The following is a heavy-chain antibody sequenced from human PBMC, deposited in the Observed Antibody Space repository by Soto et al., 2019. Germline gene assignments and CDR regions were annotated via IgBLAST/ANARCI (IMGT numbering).Heavy chain of an antibody. D-gene: IGHD2-21*02. Sequence: ASVKVSCKASGYSFTGYHLHWVRQAPGQGLEWMGWINPNSGDTNYAQKFQGRVTMTRDTSISTAYMQLSSLRPDDTAIYYCARETGHIVVVVTAHNLLDPWGHGTLATVSS. CDR3: ARETGHIVVVVTAHNLLDP. CDR1: GYSFTGYH. CDR2: INPNSGDT. J-gene: IGHJ5*02. V-gene: IGHV1-2*02.